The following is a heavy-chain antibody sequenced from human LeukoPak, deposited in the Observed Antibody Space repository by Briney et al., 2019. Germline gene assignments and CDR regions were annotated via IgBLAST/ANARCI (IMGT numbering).Heavy chain of an antibody. Sequence: ASVKVSCKASGYTFTSYDINWVRQATGQGLEWMGWMNPNSGNTGYAQKSQGRVTMTRNTSISTAYMELSSLRSEDTAVYYCARLGIAVAGTGYYFDYWGQGTLVTVSS. CDR3: ARLGIAVAGTGYYFDY. J-gene: IGHJ4*02. V-gene: IGHV1-8*01. CDR1: GYTFTSYD. CDR2: MNPNSGNT. D-gene: IGHD6-19*01.